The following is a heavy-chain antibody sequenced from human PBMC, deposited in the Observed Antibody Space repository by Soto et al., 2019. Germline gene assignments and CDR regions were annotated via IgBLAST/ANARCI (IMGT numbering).Heavy chain of an antibody. Sequence: GGSLRLSCAASGFNFGDYAIHWVRQAPGKGLEWVSGISWNSDTLGYADSVKGRFTISRDNAKNSVYLQMNSLRAEDTALYYCSKALPPGSYYKPLHYWGQGTLVTVSS. CDR2: ISWNSDTL. V-gene: IGHV3-9*01. J-gene: IGHJ4*02. D-gene: IGHD3-10*01. CDR3: SKALPPGSYYKPLHY. CDR1: GFNFGDYA.